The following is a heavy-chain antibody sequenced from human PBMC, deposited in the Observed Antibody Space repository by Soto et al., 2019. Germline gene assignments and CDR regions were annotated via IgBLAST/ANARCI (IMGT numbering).Heavy chain of an antibody. CDR3: AKGMYYYDSSGYRLFDY. CDR1: GFTFSSYA. CDR2: ISGSGGST. Sequence: PGGSLRLSCAASGFTFSSYAMSWVRQAPGKGLEWVSAISGSGGSTYYADSVKGRFTISRDNSKNTLYLQMNSLRAEDTAVYFCAKGMYYYDSSGYRLFDYWGQGTLVTVSS. J-gene: IGHJ4*02. V-gene: IGHV3-23*01. D-gene: IGHD3-22*01.